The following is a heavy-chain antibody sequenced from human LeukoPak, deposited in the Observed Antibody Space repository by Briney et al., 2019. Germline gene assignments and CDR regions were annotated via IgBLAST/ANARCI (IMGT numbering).Heavy chain of an antibody. CDR3: ASTYDLDSSGYYPFYY. D-gene: IGHD3-22*01. J-gene: IGHJ4*02. V-gene: IGHV3-64*01. CDR1: GFSFSSYP. CDR2: IGKSGGST. Sequence: PGGSLRLSCAGSGFSFSSYPMHWIRQAPGKGLEYVSGIGKSGGSTYYANSVKGRFTISRDNSKNTLYLQMGSLRAEDMAVYYCASTYDLDSSGYYPFYYWGQGTLVTVSS.